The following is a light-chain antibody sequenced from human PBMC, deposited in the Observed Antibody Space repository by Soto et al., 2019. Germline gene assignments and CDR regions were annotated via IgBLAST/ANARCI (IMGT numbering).Light chain of an antibody. V-gene: IGKV3-20*01. CDR3: QHYGSSPWT. CDR1: QSITNNY. J-gene: IGKJ1*01. CDR2: LAS. Sequence: EIVLTQSPGTLSLSPGERATLSCRASQSITNNYLAWYQQNPGQAPRLLIYLASNRAARIPYRFSGSGSGADFTLTIHRLEPEDFAVYHCQHYGSSPWTFGQGTKVDIK.